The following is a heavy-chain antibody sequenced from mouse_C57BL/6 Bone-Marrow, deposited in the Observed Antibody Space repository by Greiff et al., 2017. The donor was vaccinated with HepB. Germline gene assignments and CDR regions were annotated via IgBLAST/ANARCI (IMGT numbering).Heavy chain of an antibody. CDR3: AREGNWSDY. J-gene: IGHJ2*01. Sequence: DVQLQESGPGLVKPSQSLSLTCSVTGYSITSGYYWNWIRQFPGNKLEWMGYISYDGSNNYNPSLKNRISITRDTSKNQLFLKLNSVTTEDTATYYCAREGNWSDYRGQGTTLTFSS. D-gene: IGHD2-1*01. CDR2: ISYDGSN. CDR1: GYSITSGYY. V-gene: IGHV3-6*01.